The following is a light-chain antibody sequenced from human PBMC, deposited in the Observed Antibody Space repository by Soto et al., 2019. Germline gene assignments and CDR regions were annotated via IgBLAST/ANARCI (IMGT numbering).Light chain of an antibody. J-gene: IGKJ1*01. V-gene: IGKV1-6*01. CDR2: GAS. CDR3: LQDYSYPRT. CDR1: QDIRNN. Sequence: AIQMTQSPSSLPASIGDRVTITCRASQDIRNNVGWYQQNPGTAHKILIYGASALHSGVPSRFSGSGSGTDCTLTSNSVQPGDFATYYGLQDYSYPRTFGQGTKVEVK.